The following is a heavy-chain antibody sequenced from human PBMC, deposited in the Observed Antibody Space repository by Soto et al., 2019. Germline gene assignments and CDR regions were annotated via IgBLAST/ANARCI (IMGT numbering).Heavy chain of an antibody. CDR3: DGGQYYFDY. J-gene: IGHJ4*02. CDR1: GFPFTSYG. D-gene: IGHD3-10*01. V-gene: IGHV3-30*03. CDR2: ISYDGSDK. Sequence: QVQLVESGGGVVQPGRSLRLSCAASGFPFTSYGMHWVREGPDKGLEWVAIISYDGSDKYYADSVKGRFTISRDNSKNALYLQMNSLITEDTALDYGDGGQYYFDYRGQGTLVIVSS.